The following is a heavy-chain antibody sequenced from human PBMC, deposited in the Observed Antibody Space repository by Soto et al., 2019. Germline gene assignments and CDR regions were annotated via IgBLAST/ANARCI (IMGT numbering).Heavy chain of an antibody. Sequence: QLHLVQSGAVVKKPGASVTVSCSASGYPVTAYYMHWVRQAPGRGLEWMGGINPATGAAKYTQTFQGRVTMTRETSTGKVFMELGGLTSGDTAVFYWARGGGVGVAGSAAFDMWGQGTLVTVSS. J-gene: IGHJ3*02. V-gene: IGHV1-2*02. D-gene: IGHD3-3*01. CDR2: INPATGAA. CDR1: GYPVTAYY. CDR3: ARGGGVGVAGSAAFDM.